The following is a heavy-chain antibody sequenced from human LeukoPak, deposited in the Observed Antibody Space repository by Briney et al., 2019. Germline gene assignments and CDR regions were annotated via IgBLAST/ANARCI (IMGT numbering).Heavy chain of an antibody. Sequence: GESLKISCAASGFTFSGSAMHWARQASGKGLEWVGRIRSKANSYATAYAASVKGRFTISRDDSKNTAYLQMKSLKTEDTAVYYCTSRDCSSTSCYRDPTYYYYYMDVWGKGTTVTVSS. CDR2: IRSKANSYAT. CDR1: GFTFSGSA. J-gene: IGHJ6*03. CDR3: TSRDCSSTSCYRDPTYYYYYMDV. D-gene: IGHD2-2*01. V-gene: IGHV3-73*01.